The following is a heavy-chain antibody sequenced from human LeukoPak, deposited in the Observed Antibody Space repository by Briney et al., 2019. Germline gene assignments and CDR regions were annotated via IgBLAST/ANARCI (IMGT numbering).Heavy chain of an antibody. CDR3: AKDYRGGLYYFDY. Sequence: PGGSLRLSCAASGFTFSSYGMHWVRQAPGKGLEWVAVISYDGSNKYYADSVKGRSTISRDNSKNTLYLQMNSLRAEDTAVYYCAKDYRGGLYYFDYWGQGTLVTVSS. D-gene: IGHD2-15*01. CDR1: GFTFSSYG. CDR2: ISYDGSNK. V-gene: IGHV3-30*18. J-gene: IGHJ4*02.